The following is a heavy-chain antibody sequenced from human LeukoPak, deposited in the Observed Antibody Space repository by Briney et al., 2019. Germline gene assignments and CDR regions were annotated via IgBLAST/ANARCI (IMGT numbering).Heavy chain of an antibody. D-gene: IGHD4-11*01. Sequence: SETLSLTCTISGGFISNYYWSWIRQPPGKGLEWIGYVDHTGSTKFNPSLNGRVSISRDTSNNFFSLRLRSVTAADTAVYFCARGRVSSSTWYSTYYYFFYMDFWGKGTTVTVSS. J-gene: IGHJ6*03. CDR3: ARGRVSSSTWYSTYYYFFYMDF. V-gene: IGHV4-59*01. CDR2: VDHTGST. CDR1: GGFISNYY.